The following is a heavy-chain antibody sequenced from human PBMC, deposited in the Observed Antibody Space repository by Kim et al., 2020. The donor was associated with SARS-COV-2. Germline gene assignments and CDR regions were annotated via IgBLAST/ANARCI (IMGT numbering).Heavy chain of an antibody. J-gene: IGHJ6*02. CDR3: AREHGSGSYSYSGMDV. CDR1: GFTFSSYG. V-gene: IGHV3-33*01. D-gene: IGHD3-10*01. CDR2: IWYDGSNK. Sequence: GGSLRLSCAASGFTFSSYGMHWVRQAPGKGLEWVAVIWYDGSNKYYADSVKGRFTISRDNSKNTLYLQMNSLRAEDTAVYYCAREHGSGSYSYSGMDVWGQGTTVTISS.